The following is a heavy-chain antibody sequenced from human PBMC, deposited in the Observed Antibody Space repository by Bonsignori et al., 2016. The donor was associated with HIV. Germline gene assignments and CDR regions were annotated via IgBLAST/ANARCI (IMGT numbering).Heavy chain of an antibody. CDR1: GFTFSTYS. CDR2: ISNSGSFT. CDR3: ARGEVHFDS. Sequence: EVQLVESGGGLVKPGGSLRLSCAASGFTFSTYSMNWVRQAPGKGLEWVSSISNSGSFTHYADSLKGRFTISRDNAKNSLFLQMNSLRAEDTAVYYCARGEVHFDSWGQGTLVTV. J-gene: IGHJ4*02. D-gene: IGHD1-26*01. V-gene: IGHV3-21*01.